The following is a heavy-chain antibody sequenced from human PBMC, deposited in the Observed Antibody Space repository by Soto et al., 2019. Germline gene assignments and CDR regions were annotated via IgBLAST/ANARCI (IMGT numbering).Heavy chain of an antibody. CDR2: TSHNGGT. V-gene: IGHV4-39*02. D-gene: IGHD2-8*02. Sequence: AETLSLPCIVSGGSSNSNSYFWAWIRQPPGGGLAWIASTSHNGGTHYNPSLRSRVTISIDTSKNHFSLSLNSLTAADTAVYYCGQGLVGAPRQSDFVYWCHGTLHTVSS. CDR1: GGSSNSNSYF. CDR3: GQGLVGAPRQSDFVY. J-gene: IGHJ4*01.